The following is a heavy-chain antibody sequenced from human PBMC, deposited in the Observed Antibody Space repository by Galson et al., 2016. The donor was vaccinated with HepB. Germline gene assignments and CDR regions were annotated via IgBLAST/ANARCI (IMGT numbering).Heavy chain of an antibody. CDR2: IKQDGSEK. CDR3: ARGRSILERGWYWFDP. V-gene: IGHV3-7*04. CDR1: GFTFETYW. Sequence: SLRLSCAASGFTFETYWMSWIRQAPGKGLEWVANIKQDGSEKHYVDSVKGRFTISRDNAKNSLYLQMNSLRAEDTAVYYCARGRSILERGWYWFDPWGQGTLVTVSS. J-gene: IGHJ5*02. D-gene: IGHD6-19*01.